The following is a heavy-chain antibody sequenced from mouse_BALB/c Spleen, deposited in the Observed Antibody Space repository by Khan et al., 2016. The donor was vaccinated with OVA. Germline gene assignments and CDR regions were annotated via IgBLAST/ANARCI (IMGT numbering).Heavy chain of an antibody. CDR2: IDPANGNT. Sequence: VQLKQSGAELVKPGASVKLSCTASGFNIKDTYMHWVKQRPEQGLEWIGWIDPANGNTKSDPKFQGKATITADTSSNTAYLQLSSLTSEDTAVYYCARDYWDEFTYWGQGTLVTVSA. J-gene: IGHJ3*01. D-gene: IGHD4-1*01. CDR1: GFNIKDTY. CDR3: ARDYWDEFTY. V-gene: IGHV14-3*02.